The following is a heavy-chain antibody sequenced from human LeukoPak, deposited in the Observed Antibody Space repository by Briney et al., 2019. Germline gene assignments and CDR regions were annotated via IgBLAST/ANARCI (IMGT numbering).Heavy chain of an antibody. J-gene: IGHJ3*02. CDR2: IIPVFPST. CDR3: ARPPVSGTLNDAFDI. Sequence: SVKVSCKVSGGPFSNYGLSWVRQAPGQGLEWMGGIIPVFPSTNYAQNFQGRVTITADESTSTVYMELSSLRTDDTAVYYCARPPVSGTLNDAFDIWGQGTVVTVSS. V-gene: IGHV1-69*01. D-gene: IGHD1/OR15-1a*01. CDR1: GGPFSNYG.